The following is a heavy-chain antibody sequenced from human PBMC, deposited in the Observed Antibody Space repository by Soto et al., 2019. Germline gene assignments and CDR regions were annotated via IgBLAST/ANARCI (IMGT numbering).Heavy chain of an antibody. D-gene: IGHD6-19*01. V-gene: IGHV3-23*01. CDR2: ISGSGGST. CDR1: GFTFSSYA. J-gene: IGHJ4*02. CDR3: AKDHSSGWYYFDY. Sequence: EVQLLESGGGLVQPGGSLRLSCAASGFTFSSYAMSWVRQAPGRGLEWVSAISGSGGSTYYADSVKGRFTISRDNSKNTLYLQMNSLRAEDTAVYYCAKDHSSGWYYFDYWGQGTLVTVSS.